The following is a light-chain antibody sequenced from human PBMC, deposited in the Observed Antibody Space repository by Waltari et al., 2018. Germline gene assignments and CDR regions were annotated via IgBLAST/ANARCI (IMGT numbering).Light chain of an antibody. V-gene: IGKV3-20*01. J-gene: IGKJ1*01. CDR2: EAS. CDR1: QSIGKY. Sequence: ELLLTRSPGTLSLSPGERATLPCRASQSIGKYLVWYQPKPGQAPRFLMYEASRRATGIPDRFSGSGSGTDFSLTISILEPEDFAVYYCQNHERLPATFGQGTKVEIK. CDR3: QNHERLPAT.